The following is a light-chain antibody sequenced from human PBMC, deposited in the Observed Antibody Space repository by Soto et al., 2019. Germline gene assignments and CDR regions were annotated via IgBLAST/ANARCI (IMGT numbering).Light chain of an antibody. CDR1: QSVSSR. J-gene: IGKJ5*01. Sequence: EIVLTQSPGTLSLSPGARATLSCRASQSVSSRLAWYQQKPGQAPRLLISGASSRATGIPDRFSGSGFGTDFTLTISRLEPEDFALYYCQHYAGGSRITFGQGTRLEI. V-gene: IGKV3-20*01. CDR3: QHYAGGSRIT. CDR2: GAS.